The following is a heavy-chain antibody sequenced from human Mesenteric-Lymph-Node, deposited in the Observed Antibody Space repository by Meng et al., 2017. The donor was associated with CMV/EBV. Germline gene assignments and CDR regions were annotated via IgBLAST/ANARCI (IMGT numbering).Heavy chain of an antibody. CDR2: INWSGGST. D-gene: IGHD6-13*01. CDR1: GFAFDDYA. J-gene: IGHJ2*01. CDR3: ARGPFSSSSSWYFDL. Sequence: GESLKISCAASGFAFDDYAMTWVRQAPGTGLEWVSGINWSGGSTYYADSVNGRFTISRDSAKKSLYLQMNILRAEDTALYYCARGPFSSSSSWYFDLWGRGTLVTVSS. V-gene: IGHV3-20*04.